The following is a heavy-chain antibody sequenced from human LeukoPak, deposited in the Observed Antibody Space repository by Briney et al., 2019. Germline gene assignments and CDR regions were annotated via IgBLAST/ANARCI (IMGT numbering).Heavy chain of an antibody. V-gene: IGHV4-39*05. CDR3: AMYYYDSSGYHYEGAFDI. J-gene: IGHJ3*02. D-gene: IGHD3-22*01. Sequence: SETPSLTCTVSGASISSSSYYWGWIRQPPGKGLEWIGSIYYSGSTYYYPSLKSRVTISVDTSKNQFSLKLSSVTAADRAVYYCAMYYYDSSGYHYEGAFDIWGQGTMVTVSS. CDR1: GASISSSSYY. CDR2: IYYSGST.